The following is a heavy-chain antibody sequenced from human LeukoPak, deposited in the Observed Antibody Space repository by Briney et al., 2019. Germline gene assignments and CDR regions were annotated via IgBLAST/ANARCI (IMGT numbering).Heavy chain of an antibody. V-gene: IGHV3-66*01. Sequence: QTGGSLRLSCAASGFTVSSNYMSWVRQAPGKGLEWVSVIYSGGSTYYADSVKGRFTISRDNSKNTLYLQMNSLRAEDTAVYYCARASGYYYGMDVWGQGTTVTVSS. CDR2: IYSGGST. CDR1: GFTVSSNY. CDR3: ARASGYYYGMDV. J-gene: IGHJ6*02.